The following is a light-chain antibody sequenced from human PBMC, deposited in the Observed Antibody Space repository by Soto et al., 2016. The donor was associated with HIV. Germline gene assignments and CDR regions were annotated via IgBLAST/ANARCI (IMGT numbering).Light chain of an antibody. CDR2: DDD. V-gene: IGLV3-21*03. CDR3: QVWDSSSDHWV. Sequence: SYELPQPPSVSVAPGKTARITCGGNDIGSKSVHWYQQKPGQAPVLVVYDDDDRPSGIPERFSGSSSGNTATLTISRVEIGDEADYYCQVWDSSSDHWVFGGGTKLTAL. CDR1: DIGSKS. J-gene: IGLJ3*02.